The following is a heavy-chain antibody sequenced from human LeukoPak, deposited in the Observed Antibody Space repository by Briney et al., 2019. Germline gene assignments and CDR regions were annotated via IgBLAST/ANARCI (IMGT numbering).Heavy chain of an antibody. V-gene: IGHV3-48*01. CDR2: HSFSDTPI. J-gene: IGHJ1*01. Sequence: GGSLRLSCVASGFIFSSYSMNWVRQAPGKGLDWISYHSFSDTPIVYADSVKGRFTISRDNAKNSLYLQMNSLRAEDTAVYYCVRLLSSSGSNQMFQHWGQGTLVIVSS. D-gene: IGHD6-19*01. CDR1: GFIFSSYS. CDR3: VRLLSSSGSNQMFQH.